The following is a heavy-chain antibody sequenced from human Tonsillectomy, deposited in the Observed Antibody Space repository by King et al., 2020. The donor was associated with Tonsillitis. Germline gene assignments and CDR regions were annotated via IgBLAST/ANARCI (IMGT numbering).Heavy chain of an antibody. J-gene: IGHJ4*02. CDR3: ARGGGLATIRASFYY. V-gene: IGHV4-34*01. CDR2: INHSGST. Sequence: HVQLQQWGAGLLKPSETLSLTCAVYGGSFSGYYWSWIRQPPGKGLEWIGEINHSGSTNYNPSLKSRVTISVDTSKNQVSLKLISVTAADTAVYYWARGGGLATIRASFYYCGQGTLVTVSS. D-gene: IGHD5-24*01. CDR1: GGSFSGYY.